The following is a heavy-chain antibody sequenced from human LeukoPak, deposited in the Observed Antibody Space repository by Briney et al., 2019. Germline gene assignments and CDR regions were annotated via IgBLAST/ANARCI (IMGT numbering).Heavy chain of an antibody. CDR1: GFTFSNYW. Sequence: GGSLRLSCAASGFTFSNYWMHWVRQAPGKGLVWVSRIDSDGSRTSYADSVKGRFTISRDNSKNTLYLQMNSLRAEDTAVYYCAKGSLVGVFDYWGQGTLVTVSS. CDR2: IDSDGSRT. D-gene: IGHD1-26*01. V-gene: IGHV3-74*01. J-gene: IGHJ4*02. CDR3: AKGSLVGVFDY.